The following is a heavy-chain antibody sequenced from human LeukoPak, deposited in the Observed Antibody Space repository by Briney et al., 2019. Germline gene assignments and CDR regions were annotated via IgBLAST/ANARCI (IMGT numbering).Heavy chain of an antibody. CDR3: AKGDCISTRCFLDS. D-gene: IGHD2-2*01. Sequence: PGRSLRLSCAASGFTFDDYAMHWVRQAPGKGLEWVSGISWNSGSIGYADSVKGRFTISRDKAKKSLYLDMNNLRAEDTASYYCAKGDCISTRCFLDSWGQGTLLTVSS. CDR1: GFTFDDYA. J-gene: IGHJ4*02. CDR2: ISWNSGSI. V-gene: IGHV3-9*01.